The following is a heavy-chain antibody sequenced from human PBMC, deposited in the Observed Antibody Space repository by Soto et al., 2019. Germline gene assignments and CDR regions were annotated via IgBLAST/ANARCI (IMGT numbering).Heavy chain of an antibody. Sequence: QVQLVQSGAEVKKPGASVKVSCKVSGYTLTELSMHWVRQAPGKGLEWMGGFDPEDGETIYAQKFQGRVTMTEDTSTDTAYMELSSLRSEDTAVYYCATINQGGELGYYYYGMDVWGQGTTVTVSS. D-gene: IGHD2-21*01. CDR3: ATINQGGELGYYYYGMDV. CDR1: GYTLTELS. CDR2: FDPEDGET. J-gene: IGHJ6*02. V-gene: IGHV1-24*01.